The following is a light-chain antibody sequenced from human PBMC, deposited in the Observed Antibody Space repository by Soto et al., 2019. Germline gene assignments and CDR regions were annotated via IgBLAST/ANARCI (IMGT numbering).Light chain of an antibody. CDR1: TGDVTSGHY. Sequence: QAVVTQEPSLTVSPGGTVTLTGCSSTGDVTSGHYPFWFQQKPGQAPRTLIYDTSNKHSWTPARFSGSLLGGKAALTLSGAQPEDEAEYYCLLSYSDSRRVFGGGTKLTVL. V-gene: IGLV7-46*01. CDR3: LLSYSDSRRV. J-gene: IGLJ3*02. CDR2: DTS.